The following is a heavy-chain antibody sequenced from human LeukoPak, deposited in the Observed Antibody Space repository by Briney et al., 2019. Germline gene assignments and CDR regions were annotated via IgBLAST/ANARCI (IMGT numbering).Heavy chain of an antibody. Sequence: GGSLRLSCAASGFSFSSYWMSWVRQAPGKGLEWVANIKEDGSEKYYVESVKGRFTISRDNAENSLYLQMNGLRAEDTAVYYCARAQRWLQSQGGLDYWGQGNPVTVSS. D-gene: IGHD5-24*01. CDR3: ARAQRWLQSQGGLDY. CDR2: IKEDGSEK. CDR1: GFSFSSYW. V-gene: IGHV3-7*04. J-gene: IGHJ4*02.